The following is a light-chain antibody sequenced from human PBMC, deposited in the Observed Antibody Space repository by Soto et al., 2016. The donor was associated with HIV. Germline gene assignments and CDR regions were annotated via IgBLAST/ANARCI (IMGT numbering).Light chain of an antibody. Sequence: SYELTQPPSVSVAPGKTARITCGGNNIGSKSVHWCQQKPGQAPVLVVYDDSKRPSGIPERFSGSNSGNTATLSISRVEAGDEADYYCQVWDASTDLVVFGGGTKLTVL. CDR3: QVWDASTDLVV. V-gene: IGLV3-21*03. CDR1: NIGSKS. CDR2: DDS. J-gene: IGLJ2*01.